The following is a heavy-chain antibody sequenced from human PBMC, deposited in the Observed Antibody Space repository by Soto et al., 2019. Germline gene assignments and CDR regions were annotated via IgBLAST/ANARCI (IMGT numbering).Heavy chain of an antibody. V-gene: IGHV4-39*07. CDR1: GGSISSSSYY. CDR3: ARVTAAAGSSFDY. J-gene: IGHJ4*02. CDR2: IYYSGST. D-gene: IGHD6-13*01. Sequence: SETLSPTCTFSGGSISSSSYYWGWIRQPPGKGLEWIGSIYYSGSTYYNPSLKSRVTISVDTSKNQFSLKLSSVTAADTAVHYCARVTAAAGSSFDYWGQGTLVTVSS.